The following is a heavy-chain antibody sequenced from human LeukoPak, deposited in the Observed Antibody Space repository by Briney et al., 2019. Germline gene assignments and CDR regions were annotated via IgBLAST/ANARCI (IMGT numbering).Heavy chain of an antibody. CDR1: GFTFSTYG. CDR3: ARDIVGATRGLYYYYYMDV. V-gene: IGHV3-23*01. J-gene: IGHJ6*03. D-gene: IGHD1-26*01. Sequence: GGSLRLSCAASGFTFSTYGMNWVRQAPGKGLEWVSVINDSGGSTFYADSVKGRFTISRDNSKNTLFLQMSGLRAEDTAVYYCARDIVGATRGLYYYYYMDVWGKGTTVTVSS. CDR2: INDSGGST.